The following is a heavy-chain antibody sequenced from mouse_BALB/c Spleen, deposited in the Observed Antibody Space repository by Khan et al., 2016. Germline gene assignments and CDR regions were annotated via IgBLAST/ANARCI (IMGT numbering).Heavy chain of an antibody. J-gene: IGHJ4*01. Sequence: QVQLQQSGAEVMKPGASVKISCKATGYTLSSYWIEWVKQRHGHGLEWIGEILPGSNITNYNEKFKDKATFTADTSSNTAYMQLSSLTSEDSAVYYCARSTVCTYYAMDYWGQGTSVIVSS. CDR3: ARSTVCTYYAMDY. CDR2: ILPGSNIT. CDR1: GYTLSSYW. V-gene: IGHV1-9*01.